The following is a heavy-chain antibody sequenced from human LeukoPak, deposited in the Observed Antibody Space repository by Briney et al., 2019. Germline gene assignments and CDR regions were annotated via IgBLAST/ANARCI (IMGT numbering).Heavy chain of an antibody. J-gene: IGHJ4*02. V-gene: IGHV3-30*02. D-gene: IGHD5-24*01. CDR1: GFTFSDYY. Sequence: PGGSLRLSCAASGFTFSDYYMTWVRQAPGKGLEWVAFVRYDGSNTYYTDSVKGRFTISRDNAKNSLYLQMNSLRADDTAVYYCARDQGYTTPGDFDYWGQGTLVTVSS. CDR2: VRYDGSNT. CDR3: ARDQGYTTPGDFDY.